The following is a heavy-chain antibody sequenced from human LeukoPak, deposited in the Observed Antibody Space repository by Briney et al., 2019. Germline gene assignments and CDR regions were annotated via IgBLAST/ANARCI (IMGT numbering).Heavy chain of an antibody. J-gene: IGHJ4*02. CDR2: IGDNGGDT. Sequence: GGSLRLSCATSGFTFKNFATSWVRQAPGKGLEWVSAIGDNGGDTKYAASVKGRFTISRDNSKNTLYLQMNSLRVEDTAIYYCGKDWKLDYWGQGTLVTVST. CDR1: GFTFKNFA. D-gene: IGHD1-1*01. CDR3: GKDWKLDY. V-gene: IGHV3-23*01.